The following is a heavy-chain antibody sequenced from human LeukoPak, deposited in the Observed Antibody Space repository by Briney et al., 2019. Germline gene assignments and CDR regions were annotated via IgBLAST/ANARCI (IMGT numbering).Heavy chain of an antibody. D-gene: IGHD3-3*01. Sequence: GASVKVSCKTSGYTFNSYYMHWVRQAPGQGLEWVGIINPTGDPTTYAQKFQGRVTMTTDTSTRTAYMELRSLRSDDTAVYYCARDNQALLGVVTISFYYYYMDVWGKGTTVTVSS. CDR3: ARDNQALLGVVTISFYYYYMDV. CDR1: GYTFNSYY. CDR2: INPTGDPT. V-gene: IGHV1-46*02. J-gene: IGHJ6*03.